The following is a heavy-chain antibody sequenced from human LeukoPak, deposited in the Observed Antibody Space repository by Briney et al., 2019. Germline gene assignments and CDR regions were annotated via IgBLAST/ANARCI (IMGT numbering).Heavy chain of an antibody. CDR1: GGTFSSYA. CDR3: ARSGATSAGDFDY. J-gene: IGHJ4*02. V-gene: IGHV1-69*05. CDR2: IIPIFGTA. D-gene: IGHD1-26*01. Sequence: SVKVSCKASGGTFSSYAISWVRQAPGQGLEWMGGIIPIFGTANYAQKFQGRVTITMDESTSTAYMELGSLRSEDTAVYYCARSGATSAGDFDYWGQGTLVTVSS.